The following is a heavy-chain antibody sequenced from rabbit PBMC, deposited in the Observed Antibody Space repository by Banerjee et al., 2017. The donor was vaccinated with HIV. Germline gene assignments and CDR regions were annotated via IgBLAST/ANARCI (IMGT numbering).Heavy chain of an antibody. J-gene: IGHJ4*01. V-gene: IGHV1S45*01. CDR1: GFDFSSNA. D-gene: IGHD4-1*01. CDR2: IYIDSSGRT. Sequence: QEQLVESGGGLVQPEGSLTLTCKASGFDFSSNAMCWVRQAPGKGLEWIACIYIDSSGRTDYASGAKGRFTISKPSATAVTLQMTSLTAADTATYFCAREESDGGGDLKLWGPGTLVTVS. CDR3: AREESDGGGDLKL.